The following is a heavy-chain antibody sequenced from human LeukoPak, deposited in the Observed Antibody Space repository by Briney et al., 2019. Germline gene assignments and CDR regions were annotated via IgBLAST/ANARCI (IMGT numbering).Heavy chain of an antibody. V-gene: IGHV3-23*01. D-gene: IGHD4/OR15-4a*01. CDR3: ATLYSDYGDY. CDR2: ITSGGTT. CDR1: GLTFRSYS. J-gene: IGHJ4*02. Sequence: GGSLRLSCAASGLTFRSYSMNWVRQAPRKGLEWVSVITSGGTTIYADSAKGRFTISRDNSKNTLYLQMNSLRAEDTAVYYCATLYSDYGDYWGQGTLVTVSS.